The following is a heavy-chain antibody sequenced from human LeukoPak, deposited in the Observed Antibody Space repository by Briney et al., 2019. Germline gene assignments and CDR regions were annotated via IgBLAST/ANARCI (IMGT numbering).Heavy chain of an antibody. CDR1: GYTFTSYG. J-gene: IGHJ4*02. CDR3: ARVRITMVREASPARPGYDY. D-gene: IGHD3-10*01. Sequence: ASVKVSCKASGYTFTSYGISWVRQAPGQGLEWMGWISAYNGNTNYAQKLQGRVTMTTDTSTSTAYMELSRLRSDDTAVYYCARVRITMVREASPARPGYDYWGQGTLVTVSS. V-gene: IGHV1-18*01. CDR2: ISAYNGNT.